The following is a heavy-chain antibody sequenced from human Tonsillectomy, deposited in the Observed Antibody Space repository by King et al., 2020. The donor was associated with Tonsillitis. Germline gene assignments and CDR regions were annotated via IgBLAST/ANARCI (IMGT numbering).Heavy chain of an antibody. V-gene: IGHV4-59*01. CDR2: IYDSGST. CDR1: GDSISSYY. J-gene: IGHJ4*02. Sequence: QLQESGPGLVKPSETLSLTCTVSGDSISSYYWSWIRQPPGKGLEWIGYIYDSGSTNYNPSLKSRGTISVDTSKNQLSLKLSSVTAADTAVYYCARGSNIAAAGTGYYFDYWGQGTLVTVSS. D-gene: IGHD6-13*01. CDR3: ARGSNIAAAGTGYYFDY.